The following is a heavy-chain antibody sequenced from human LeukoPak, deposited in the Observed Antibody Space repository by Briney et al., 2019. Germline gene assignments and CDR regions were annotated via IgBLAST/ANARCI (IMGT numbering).Heavy chain of an antibody. CDR3: AKQPHAFDNWFDP. D-gene: IGHD3-10*01. J-gene: IGHJ5*02. Sequence: TSETLSLTCTVSGGSISSSSYYWGWIRQPPGKGLEWIGNIYYRGITYYNPSLKSRVTISVDTSKNQFSLKLSSVTAADTTVYYCAKQPHAFDNWFDPWGQGTLVTVSS. CDR2: IYYRGIT. CDR1: GGSISSSSYY. V-gene: IGHV4-39*01.